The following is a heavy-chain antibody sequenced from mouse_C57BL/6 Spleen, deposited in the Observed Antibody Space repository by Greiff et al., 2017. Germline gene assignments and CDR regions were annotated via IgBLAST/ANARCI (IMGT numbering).Heavy chain of an antibody. CDR1: GYAFSSSW. CDR3: ARDYGSSPYAMDY. V-gene: IGHV1-82*01. D-gene: IGHD1-1*01. J-gene: IGHJ4*01. CDR2: IYPGDGDT. Sequence: QVQLQQSGPELVKPGASVKISCKASGYAFSSSWMNWVKQRPGKGLEWIGRIYPGDGDTNYNGKFKGKATLTADKSSSTAYMQLRSLTSEDSAVYFCARDYGSSPYAMDYWGQGTSVTVSS.